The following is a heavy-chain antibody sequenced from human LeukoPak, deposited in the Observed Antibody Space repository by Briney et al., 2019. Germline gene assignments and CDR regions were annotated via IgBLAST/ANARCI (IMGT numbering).Heavy chain of an antibody. V-gene: IGHV4-30-2*01. Sequence: PSQTLSLTCAVSGGSISSGGYSWSWIRQPPGKGLEWIGYIYHSGSTYYNPSLNSRVNISVDRSKTQFSLKLSSVTAADTAVYYCARVGATSDYWGQGTLVTVSS. J-gene: IGHJ4*02. CDR1: GGSISSGGYS. CDR2: IYHSGST. D-gene: IGHD1-26*01. CDR3: ARVGATSDY.